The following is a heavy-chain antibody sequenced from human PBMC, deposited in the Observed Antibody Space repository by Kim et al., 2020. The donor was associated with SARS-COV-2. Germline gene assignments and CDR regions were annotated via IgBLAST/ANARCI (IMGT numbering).Heavy chain of an antibody. Sequence: YAQKCQGIVTITADESTSTAYMELSSLRSEDTAVYYCARDPSSEGSAFDIWGQGTMVTVSS. CDR3: ARDPSSEGSAFDI. V-gene: IGHV1-69*01. J-gene: IGHJ3*02.